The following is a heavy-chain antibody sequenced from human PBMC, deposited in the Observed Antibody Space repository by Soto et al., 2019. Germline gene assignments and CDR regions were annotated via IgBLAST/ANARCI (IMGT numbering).Heavy chain of an antibody. V-gene: IGHV3-23*01. CDR3: AKTLRAAAGIGNLGYFDY. CDR1: GFTFSSYA. J-gene: IGHJ4*02. D-gene: IGHD6-13*01. CDR2: ISGSGGST. Sequence: EVQLLESGGGLVQPGGSLRLSGAASGFTFSSYAMSWVRQAPGKGLEWVSAISGSGGSTYYADSVKGRFTISRDNSKNTLYLQMNSLRAEDTAVYYCAKTLRAAAGIGNLGYFDYWGQGTLVTVSS.